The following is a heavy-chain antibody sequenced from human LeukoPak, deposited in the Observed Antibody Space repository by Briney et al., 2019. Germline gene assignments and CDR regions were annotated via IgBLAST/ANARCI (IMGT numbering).Heavy chain of an antibody. J-gene: IGHJ4*02. Sequence: GSLRLSCAASGITFSSYAMSWVRQAPGKGLEWIGSIYYSGSTYYNPSLKSRVTISVDTSKNQFSLKLSSVTAADTAVYYCARGEAVPAATIDYWGQGTLVTVSS. D-gene: IGHD2-2*01. CDR2: IYYSGST. CDR1: GITFSSYA. CDR3: ARGEAVPAATIDY. V-gene: IGHV4-39*07.